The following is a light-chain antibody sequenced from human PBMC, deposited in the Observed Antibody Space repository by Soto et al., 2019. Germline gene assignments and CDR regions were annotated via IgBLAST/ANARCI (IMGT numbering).Light chain of an antibody. Sequence: QSALTQPPSASGSPGQSVTISCTGTSSDVGGYNYVSWYQQYPGKVPKLMVYEVNKRPSGLPDRFSGSKSGNTASLTVSGLQADDEADYYCTSYAGGNNVFGTGTKVTVL. CDR1: SSDVGGYNY. V-gene: IGLV2-8*01. CDR2: EVN. CDR3: TSYAGGNNV. J-gene: IGLJ1*01.